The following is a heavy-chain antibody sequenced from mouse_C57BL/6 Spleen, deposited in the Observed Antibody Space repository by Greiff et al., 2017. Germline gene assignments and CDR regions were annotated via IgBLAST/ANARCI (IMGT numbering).Heavy chain of an antibody. Sequence: VQLQQSGAELVKPGASVKMSCKASGYTFTTYPIEWMKQTHGKSLEWIGNFHPYNNDTKYNEKFTGKATLTVDKSSSTVYLELSRLTSDDSAVYCCARGYGYDGYFDVWGKGTTVTVSS. V-gene: IGHV1-47*01. CDR3: ARGYGYDGYFDV. CDR2: FHPYNNDT. D-gene: IGHD2-2*01. J-gene: IGHJ1*03. CDR1: GYTFTTYP.